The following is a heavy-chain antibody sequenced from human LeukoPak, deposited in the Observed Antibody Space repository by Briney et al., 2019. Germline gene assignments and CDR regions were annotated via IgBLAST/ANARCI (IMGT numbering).Heavy chain of an antibody. Sequence: GGSLRLSCAASGFTFSSYAMNWVRQAPGKGLEWVSSVTGSGCDTYYGDSVKGRFTISRDNSKNMLYLQMTSLRAEDTAVYYCARLPPPIDWSRTSCYGFDYWGQGTLVTVSS. D-gene: IGHD2-2*01. CDR2: VTGSGCDT. J-gene: IGHJ4*02. V-gene: IGHV3-23*01. CDR1: GFTFSSYA. CDR3: ARLPPPIDWSRTSCYGFDY.